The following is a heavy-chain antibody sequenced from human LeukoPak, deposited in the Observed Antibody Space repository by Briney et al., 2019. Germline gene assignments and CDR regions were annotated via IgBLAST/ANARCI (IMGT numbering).Heavy chain of an antibody. V-gene: IGHV5-51*01. CDR1: GYSLTSYW. J-gene: IGHJ4*02. Sequence: GESLKISCKGSGYSLTSYWIGWVRQMPGKGLEWMGILSPGDSDIRYSPSFQGQVTISADRSISTAYLQWSSLTASDTAIYYCARSQSSAWYYWGQGTLVTVSS. D-gene: IGHD6-19*01. CDR2: LSPGDSDI. CDR3: ARSQSSAWYY.